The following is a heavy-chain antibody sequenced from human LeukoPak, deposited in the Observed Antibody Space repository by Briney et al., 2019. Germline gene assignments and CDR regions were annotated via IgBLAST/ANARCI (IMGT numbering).Heavy chain of an antibody. CDR3: ARDNAERFLEWLSTYYYYMAV. CDR2: SNPNSGGT. D-gene: IGHD3-3*01. V-gene: IGHV1-2*02. CDR1: GYTFTVYY. Sequence: GASVAVSFKASGYTFTVYYMHWVRQAPGQGLEWMGWSNPNSGGTNYAQKFQGRVTITRDRAISTAYMERSRLRSDETAVYYCARDNAERFLEWLSTYYYYMAVWGKGTSVTVPS. J-gene: IGHJ6*03.